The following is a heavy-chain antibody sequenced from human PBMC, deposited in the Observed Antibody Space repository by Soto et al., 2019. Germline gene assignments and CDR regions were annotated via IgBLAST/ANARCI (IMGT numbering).Heavy chain of an antibody. J-gene: IGHJ5*02. CDR2: INHAGHT. D-gene: IGHD2-15*01. CDR1: EGSFTDSY. CDR3: AKEVVAGTNWFDP. Sequence: SETLSLTCAVSEGSFTDSYRSWIRQPPGKGLEWIGEINHAGHTKYNPSLKSRVTISVDASRTQFSLNLTSVTAADRAVYYWAKEVVAGTNWFDPWGQGTLVTVSS. V-gene: IGHV4-34*01.